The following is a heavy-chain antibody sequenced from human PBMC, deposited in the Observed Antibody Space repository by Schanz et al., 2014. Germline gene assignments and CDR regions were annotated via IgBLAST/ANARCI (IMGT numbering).Heavy chain of an antibody. J-gene: IGHJ4*02. CDR3: AKVREWWPYYFDY. D-gene: IGHD2-15*01. Sequence: VQLVESGGGLVKPGGSLTLSCAASGFTFYNYAMTWVRQAPGKGLDWVAVISYDGSITYYADSVKDRFTISRDNSKNIMFLQMNSLRAEDTAVYYCAKVREWWPYYFDYWGQGTLVTVSS. V-gene: IGHV3-30*04. CDR2: ISYDGSIT. CDR1: GFTFYNYA.